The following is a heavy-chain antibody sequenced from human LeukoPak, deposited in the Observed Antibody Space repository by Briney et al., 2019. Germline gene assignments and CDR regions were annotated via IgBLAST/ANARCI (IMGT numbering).Heavy chain of an antibody. Sequence: GGSLRLSCAASGFTFSNYAMSWVRQAPGKGLEWVSAISANGGGTYYADSVKGRFTISRDNSKNTLYLQMNSLRAEDTAVYYCARRYSTSWCLDYWGQGALVTVSS. D-gene: IGHD6-13*01. CDR3: ARRYSTSWCLDY. J-gene: IGHJ4*02. CDR1: GFTFSNYA. V-gene: IGHV3-23*01. CDR2: ISANGGGT.